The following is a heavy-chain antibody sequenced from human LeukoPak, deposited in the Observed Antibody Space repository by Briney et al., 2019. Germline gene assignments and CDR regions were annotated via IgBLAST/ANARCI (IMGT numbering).Heavy chain of an antibody. J-gene: IGHJ4*02. CDR2: INPNTGGT. CDR1: GYTFTDYY. Sequence: VASVKVSCKASGYTFTDYYMHWVRQAPGQGLEWMGWINPNTGGTNYIQKFQGRVTMTRDTSISTAYMELSRLRSDDTAVYYCARDETFYDFFGGRSYYFDYWGQGTLSPSPQ. V-gene: IGHV1-2*02. CDR3: ARDETFYDFFGGRSYYFDY. D-gene: IGHD3-3*01.